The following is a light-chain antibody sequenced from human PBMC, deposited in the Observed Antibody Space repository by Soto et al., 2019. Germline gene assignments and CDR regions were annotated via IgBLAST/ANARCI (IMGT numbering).Light chain of an antibody. CDR2: GAS. V-gene: IGKV3-15*01. CDR1: QSVSSD. CDR3: QHYNNGWA. J-gene: IGKJ1*01. Sequence: MVMTQSPATLSVSPVERATLSCRADQSVSSDVAWYQQKPGQAPRLLVYGASTRATGIPARFSGSGSGTEFSLTISSLESEDSAVYYCQHYNNGWAFGQGTKVEIK.